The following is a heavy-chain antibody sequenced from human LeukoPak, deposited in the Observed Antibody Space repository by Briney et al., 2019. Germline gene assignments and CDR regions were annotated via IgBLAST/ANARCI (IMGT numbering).Heavy chain of an antibody. Sequence: SETLSLTCAVYGGSFSDYYWSWIRQPPGKGLEWIGEINHSGSTNYNPSLKSQVTISVDTSKNQFSLKLSSVTAADTAVYYCARTGGYCSGGSCYGEYFQHWGQGTLVTVSS. J-gene: IGHJ1*01. D-gene: IGHD2-15*01. CDR1: GGSFSDYY. V-gene: IGHV4-34*01. CDR2: INHSGST. CDR3: ARTGGYCSGGSCYGEYFQH.